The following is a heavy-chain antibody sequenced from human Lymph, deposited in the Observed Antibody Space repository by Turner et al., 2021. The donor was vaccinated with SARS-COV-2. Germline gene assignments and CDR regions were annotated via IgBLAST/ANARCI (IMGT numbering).Heavy chain of an antibody. D-gene: IGHD6-19*01. V-gene: IGHV1-69*01. CDR2: IIPIFGTG. CDR3: ARDTAVAGTLGAFDI. Sequence: QVQLVQSGAEVKKPGSSVKVPCKASGGTFSSYAIIWVRQAPGQGLEWMGGIIPIFGTGNYAQKFQGRVTITADESTSTAYMELSSLRSEDTAVYYCARDTAVAGTLGAFDIWGQGTMVTVSS. CDR1: GGTFSSYA. J-gene: IGHJ3*02.